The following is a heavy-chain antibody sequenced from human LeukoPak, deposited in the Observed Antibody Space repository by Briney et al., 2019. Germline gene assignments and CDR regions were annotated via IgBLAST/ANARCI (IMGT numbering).Heavy chain of an antibody. Sequence: GGSLRLSCVASGFTFGSYAMNWARQAPGKGLAWVSRISGGGDKIFHNDSVKGRFTISRDNSKNTVYLQMNSLRAEDTAVYYCTLVRGYIFGSFDISGQGTMVTVSS. V-gene: IGHV3-23*01. CDR2: ISGGGDKI. J-gene: IGHJ3*02. D-gene: IGHD6-6*01. CDR1: GFTFGSYA. CDR3: TLVRGYIFGSFDI.